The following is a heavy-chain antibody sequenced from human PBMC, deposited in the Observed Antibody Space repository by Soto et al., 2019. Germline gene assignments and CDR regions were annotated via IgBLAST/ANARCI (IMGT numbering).Heavy chain of an antibody. CDR2: MKPNSGNT. D-gene: IGHD4-17*01. CDR1: GGTFSSYT. CDR3: ARQNDYGDYVSYFQH. J-gene: IGHJ1*01. Sequence: ASVKVSCKASGGTFSSYTISWVRQATGQGLEWMGWMKPNSGNTGYAQKFQGRVTMTRNTSISTAYMELSSLRSEDTAVYYCARQNDYGDYVSYFQHWGQGTLVTVSS. V-gene: IGHV1-8*02.